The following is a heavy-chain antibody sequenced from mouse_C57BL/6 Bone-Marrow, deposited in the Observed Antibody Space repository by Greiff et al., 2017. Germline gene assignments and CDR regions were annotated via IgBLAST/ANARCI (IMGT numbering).Heavy chain of an antibody. CDR1: GYTFTSYW. Sequence: VQLQQPGAELVMPGASVKLSCKASGYTFTSYWMHWVKQRPGQGLEWIGEIDPSDSYTNYNQKFKGKSTLTVDKSSSTAYMQLSSLTSEDSAVYYCARLLRDWGQATLVTVSA. V-gene: IGHV1-69*01. D-gene: IGHD1-1*01. J-gene: IGHJ3*01. CDR2: IDPSDSYT. CDR3: ARLLRD.